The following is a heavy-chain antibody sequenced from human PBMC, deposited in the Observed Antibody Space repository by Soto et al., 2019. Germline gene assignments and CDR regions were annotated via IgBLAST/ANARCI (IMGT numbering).Heavy chain of an antibody. CDR3: ARGGGLVVGANLNGMDV. Sequence: QVQLVQSGAEVKKPGSSVKVSCKASGGTFSSYAISWVRQAPGQGLEWMGGIIPIFGTANYAQKFQGRVTITADESTSTAYMELSSLRSEDTAVYYCARGGGLVVGANLNGMDVWGQGTTVTVSS. CDR1: GGTFSSYA. V-gene: IGHV1-69*01. D-gene: IGHD1-26*01. CDR2: IIPIFGTA. J-gene: IGHJ6*02.